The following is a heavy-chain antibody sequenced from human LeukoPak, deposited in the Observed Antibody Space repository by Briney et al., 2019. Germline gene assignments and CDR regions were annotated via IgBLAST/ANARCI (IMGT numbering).Heavy chain of an antibody. J-gene: IGHJ4*02. CDR1: GVSISSSNSY. CDR2: IYYSGNT. Sequence: PSETLSLTCTVSGVSISSSNSYWGWIRQPPGKGLEWIGSIYYSGNTYYNASLKSRVTISVDTSKNQFSLKMSSVTAADTAVYYCARNLRGQQLVFNLYYFDYWGQGTLVTVSS. D-gene: IGHD6-13*01. V-gene: IGHV4-39*01. CDR3: ARNLRGQQLVFNLYYFDY.